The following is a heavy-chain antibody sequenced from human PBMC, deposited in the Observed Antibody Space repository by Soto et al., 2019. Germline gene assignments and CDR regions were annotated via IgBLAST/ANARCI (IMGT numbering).Heavy chain of an antibody. CDR3: AREVRYSRSWYQFDY. D-gene: IGHD6-13*01. V-gene: IGHV4-59*01. J-gene: IGHJ4*02. CDR1: GGSISSYY. CDR2: IYYSGST. Sequence: SETLSLTCTVSGGSISSYYWSWIRQPPGKGLEWIGYIYYSGSTNYNPSLKSRVTISVDTSKNQFSLKLSSVTAADKAVYYCAREVRYSRSWYQFDYWGQGTLVTVSS.